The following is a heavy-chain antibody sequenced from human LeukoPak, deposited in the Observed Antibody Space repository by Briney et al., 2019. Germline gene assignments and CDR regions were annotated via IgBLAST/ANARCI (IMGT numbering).Heavy chain of an antibody. J-gene: IGHJ4*02. D-gene: IGHD4-17*01. V-gene: IGHV3-66*02. CDR1: GFTVSSNY. Sequence: PGGSLRLSCAASGFTVSSNYMSWVRQAPGKGLEWVSVIYSGGSTYYADSVKGRFTISRDNSKNTLYLQMNSLRAEDTAVYYCARDTFYGDYAPRFDYWGQGTLVTVSS. CDR2: IYSGGST. CDR3: ARDTFYGDYAPRFDY.